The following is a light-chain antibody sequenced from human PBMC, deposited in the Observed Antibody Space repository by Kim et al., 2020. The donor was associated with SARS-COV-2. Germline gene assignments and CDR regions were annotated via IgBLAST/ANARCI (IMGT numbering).Light chain of an antibody. J-gene: IGKJ1*01. CDR3: QQSYSTPWT. V-gene: IGKV1-39*01. CDR2: AAS. Sequence: ASVGDRVTIKWRASQSISTYVNWYQHKPQRAPKLLINAASSLQSGVPSRFSGGGSGTDFTLTISTLQPEDFATYYCQQSYSTPWTFGHGTKVDIK. CDR1: QSISTY.